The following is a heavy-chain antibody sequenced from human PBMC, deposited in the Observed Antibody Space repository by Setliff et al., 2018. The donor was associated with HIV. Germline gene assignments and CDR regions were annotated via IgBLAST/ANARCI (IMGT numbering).Heavy chain of an antibody. V-gene: IGHV3-48*04. CDR2: LNNDGTTI. Sequence: GGSLRLSCAASGFTFSTYGLNWVRQAPGKGLEWISYLNNDGTTIYYADSVRGRFTIARDNARNSLYLQMNSLKADDTAVYYCARAKIGPAGDRTYYYGMDVWGQGTTVTVSS. D-gene: IGHD4-17*01. CDR3: ARAKIGPAGDRTYYYGMDV. J-gene: IGHJ6*02. CDR1: GFTFSTYG.